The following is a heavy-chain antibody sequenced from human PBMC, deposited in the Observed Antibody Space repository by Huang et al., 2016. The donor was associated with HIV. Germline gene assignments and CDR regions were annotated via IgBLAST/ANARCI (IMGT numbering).Heavy chain of an antibody. CDR1: GGSFSGPN. J-gene: IGHJ4*02. CDR2: INHSGRT. CDR3: ARGRGDARGFLGLDC. Sequence: QVQLHQWGAGLLKPSETLSLTCAVYGGSFSGPNWTWIRQTPGKGLEWIGEINHSGRTNYSPSVKGRVTISLDPAKNQFSLRLRAVTAADTAVYYCARGRGDARGFLGLDCWGQGTLVIVS. D-gene: IGHD3-16*01. V-gene: IGHV4-34*01.